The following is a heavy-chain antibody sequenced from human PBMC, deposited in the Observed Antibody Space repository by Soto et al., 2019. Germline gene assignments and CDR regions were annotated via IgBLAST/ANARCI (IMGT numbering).Heavy chain of an antibody. Sequence: GESLKISCQVSGYTFTIYWIGWVRQMPGKGLEWMGIIYPSDSDTRYSPSFQGQVTISADQSINTAYLQWDSLKASDTAIYYCPRPANTGADHFDLWGQGTPVTVSS. J-gene: IGHJ4*02. V-gene: IGHV5-51*01. CDR3: PRPANTGADHFDL. D-gene: IGHD3-10*01. CDR2: IYPSDSDT. CDR1: GYTFTIYW.